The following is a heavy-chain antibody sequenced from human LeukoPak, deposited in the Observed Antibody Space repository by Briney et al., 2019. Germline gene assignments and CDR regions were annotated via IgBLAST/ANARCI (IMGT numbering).Heavy chain of an antibody. CDR3: YGSGSYYRPDAFDI. CDR2: INPNSGGT. J-gene: IGHJ3*02. Sequence: ASVKVSCKASGYTFTSYGISWVRQAPGQGLEWMGWINPNSGGTNYAQKFQGRVTMTRDTSISTAYMELSRLRSGDTAVYYCYGSGSYYRPDAFDIWGQGTMVTVSS. D-gene: IGHD3-10*01. V-gene: IGHV1-2*02. CDR1: GYTFTSYG.